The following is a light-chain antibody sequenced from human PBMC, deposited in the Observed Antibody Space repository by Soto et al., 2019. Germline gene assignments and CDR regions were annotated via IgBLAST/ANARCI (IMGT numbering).Light chain of an antibody. CDR1: QSVSSSY. V-gene: IGKV3-20*01. CDR3: QQYENLPLT. J-gene: IGKJ5*01. CDR2: GAS. Sequence: EIVLTQSPGTLSSSLGERATLSCRASQSVSSSYLAWYQQKPGQAPRLLIYGASKRATGIPERFSGSGSGTDFTLTISSLQPEDFAVYYCQQYENLPLTFGQGTRLEIK.